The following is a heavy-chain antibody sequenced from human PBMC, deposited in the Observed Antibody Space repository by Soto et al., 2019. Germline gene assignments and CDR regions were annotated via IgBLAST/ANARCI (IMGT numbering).Heavy chain of an antibody. V-gene: IGHV3-30*18. CDR2: ISYDGSNK. D-gene: IGHD3-22*01. Sequence: QVQLVESGGGVVQPGRSLRLSCAASGFTFSSYGMHWVRQAPGKGLEWVAVISYDGSNKYYADSVKGRFTISRDNSKNTLYLQMNSLRAEDTAVYYCAKDLYYYDSSGYYYRRTWGMDVWGQGTTVTVSS. CDR1: GFTFSSYG. J-gene: IGHJ6*02. CDR3: AKDLYYYDSSGYYYRRTWGMDV.